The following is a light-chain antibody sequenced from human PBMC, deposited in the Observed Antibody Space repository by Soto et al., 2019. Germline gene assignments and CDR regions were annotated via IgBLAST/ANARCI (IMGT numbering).Light chain of an antibody. CDR2: AAS. J-gene: IGKJ4*02. CDR1: QGIRND. V-gene: IGKV1-17*01. Sequence: DIQMTQSPSSLSASVGDRVTITCRASQGIRNDLGWYQQKPGQAPKRLISAASSLQGEVPSSFRGRASGTEFALTINSLQPEDFATYYCLQHNTNPITFGRGTKLEI. CDR3: LQHNTNPIT.